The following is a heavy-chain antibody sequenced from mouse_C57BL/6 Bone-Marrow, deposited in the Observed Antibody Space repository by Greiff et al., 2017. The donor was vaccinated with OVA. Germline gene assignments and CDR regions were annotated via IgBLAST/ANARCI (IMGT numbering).Heavy chain of an antibody. Sequence: QVQLKQSGAELVRPGASVTLSCKASGYTFTDYEMHWVKQTPVHGLEWIGAIDPETGGTAYNQKFKGKAILTADKSSSTAYMELRSLTSEDSAVYYCTRVKGYYGYWGQGTTLTVSS. D-gene: IGHD1-1*01. CDR1: GYTFTDYE. CDR3: TRVKGYYGY. V-gene: IGHV1-15*01. J-gene: IGHJ2*01. CDR2: IDPETGGT.